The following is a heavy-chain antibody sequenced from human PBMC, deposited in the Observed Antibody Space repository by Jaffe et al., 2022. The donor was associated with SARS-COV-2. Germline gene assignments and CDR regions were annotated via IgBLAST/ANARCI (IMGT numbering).Heavy chain of an antibody. CDR2: ISSSGSTI. CDR3: ARHSTYDYVWGSYRLDY. D-gene: IGHD3-16*02. J-gene: IGHJ4*02. Sequence: EVQLVESGGGLVQPGGSLRLSCAASGFTFSSYEMNWVRQAPGKGLEWVSYISSSGSTIYYADSVKGRFTISRDNAKNSLYLQMNSLRAEDTAVYYCARHSTYDYVWGSYRLDYWGQGTLVTVSS. V-gene: IGHV3-48*03. CDR1: GFTFSSYE.